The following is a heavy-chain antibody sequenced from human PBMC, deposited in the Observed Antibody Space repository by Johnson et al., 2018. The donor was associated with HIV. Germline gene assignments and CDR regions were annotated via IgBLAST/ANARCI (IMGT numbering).Heavy chain of an antibody. CDR1: GFTFRSYG. CDR2: IRYVGSNK. CDR3: TADPIFLGYYFHSSP. V-gene: IGHV3-30*02. D-gene: IGHD3-22*01. J-gene: IGHJ3*01. Sequence: QVQLVESGGGVVQPGGSLRLSCAASGFTFRSYGMHWVRQAPGTGLAWVAFIRYVGSNKYSADSVQGRFTISRDDSITTLYLQMNSLKTESTGVYFCTADPIFLGYYFHSSPWGQGTMVTVSS.